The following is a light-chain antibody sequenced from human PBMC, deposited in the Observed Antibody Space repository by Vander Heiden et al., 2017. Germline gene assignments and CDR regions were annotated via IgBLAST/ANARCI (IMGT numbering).Light chain of an antibody. CDR2: GAS. CDR1: QSVSTY. J-gene: IGKJ3*01. CDR3: QEFGSS. Sequence: IVLTQSPGTLSLSPGERATLSCRASQSVSTYLAWYQQKPGQAPRLLIYGASRRATGIPDRFSGSGSGTDFTRTISRLEPEDFAVYYCQEFGSSFGHGTKVDIK. V-gene: IGKV3-20*01.